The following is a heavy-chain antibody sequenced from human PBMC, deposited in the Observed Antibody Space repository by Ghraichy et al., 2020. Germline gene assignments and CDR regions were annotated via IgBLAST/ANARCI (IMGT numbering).Heavy chain of an antibody. CDR1: GFTFSVYA. J-gene: IGHJ4*02. D-gene: IGHD6-13*01. V-gene: IGHV3-23*01. Sequence: GGSLRLSCAASGFTFSVYAMSWVRQAPGKGLEWVSGISGTGGSTYYADSVKGRFTISRDNSKNTLYLQMSSLRAEDTAVYYCAKDREQHGSHYFFDYRGQGTLVTVSS. CDR2: ISGTGGST. CDR3: AKDREQHGSHYFFDY.